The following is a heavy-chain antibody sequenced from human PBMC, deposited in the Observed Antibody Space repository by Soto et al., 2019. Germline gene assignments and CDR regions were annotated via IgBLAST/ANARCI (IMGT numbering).Heavy chain of an antibody. J-gene: IGHJ5*02. CDR3: TRDASRDSSARGWFDP. Sequence: GGSLRLSCAASGFTFRSFTMNWVRQAPGKGLEWVSTISSNSAYIYYTDALRGRFTISRDNAKNSLHLQMNSLRAEDTAVYYCTRDASRDSSARGWFDPWGPGTLVTVS. V-gene: IGHV3-21*01. CDR1: GFTFRSFT. D-gene: IGHD6-13*01. CDR2: ISSNSAYI.